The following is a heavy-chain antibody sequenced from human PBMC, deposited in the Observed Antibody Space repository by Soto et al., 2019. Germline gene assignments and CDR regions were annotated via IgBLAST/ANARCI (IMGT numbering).Heavy chain of an antibody. J-gene: IGHJ5*02. CDR3: TRDASRDSSARGWFDP. Sequence: GGSLRLSCAASGFTFRSFTMNWVRQAPGKGLEWVSTISSNSAYIYYTDALRGRFTISRDNAKNSLHLQMNSLRAEDTAVYYCTRDASRDSSARGWFDPWGPGTLVTVS. V-gene: IGHV3-21*01. CDR1: GFTFRSFT. D-gene: IGHD6-13*01. CDR2: ISSNSAYI.